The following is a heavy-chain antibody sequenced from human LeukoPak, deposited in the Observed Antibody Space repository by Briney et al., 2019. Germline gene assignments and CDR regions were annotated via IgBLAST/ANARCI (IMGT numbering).Heavy chain of an antibody. CDR1: GYTFTSYD. V-gene: IGHV1-8*01. Sequence: ASVKVSCKASGYTFTSYDINWVRQATGQGLEWMGWMNPNSGNIGYAQKFQGRVTMTRNTSISTAYMELSSLRSEDTAVYYCARGRGDYDILTGYPYYYYYYMDVWGKGTTVTVSS. J-gene: IGHJ6*03. CDR2: MNPNSGNI. CDR3: ARGRGDYDILTGYPYYYYYYMDV. D-gene: IGHD3-9*01.